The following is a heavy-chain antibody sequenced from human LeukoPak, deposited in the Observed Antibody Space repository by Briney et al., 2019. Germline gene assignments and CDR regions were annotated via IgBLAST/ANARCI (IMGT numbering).Heavy chain of an antibody. J-gene: IGHJ5*01. Sequence: GGSLRLSCAASGFTFTTYWRSWVRQTPEKGLEWVANIKEDGSRDYYVDSVKGRFTISRDNAKNLLYLQMKSLRAEDTAIYYCARDGGGYDSWGQGTLVTVSS. CDR3: ARDGGGYDS. D-gene: IGHD5-24*01. V-gene: IGHV3-7*01. CDR1: GFTFTTYW. CDR2: IKEDGSRD.